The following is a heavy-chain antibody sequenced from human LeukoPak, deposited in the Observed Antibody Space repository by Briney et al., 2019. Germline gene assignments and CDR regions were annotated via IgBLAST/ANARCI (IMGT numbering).Heavy chain of an antibody. J-gene: IGHJ3*02. CDR3: AIIVPAASDAFDI. CDR1: GFTFSSYG. V-gene: IGHV3-30*02. D-gene: IGHD2-2*01. CDR2: IRYDGSNK. Sequence: GGSLRLSCAASGFTFSSYGMHWVRQAPGKGLEWVAFIRYDGSNKYYADSVKGRFTISRDNSKNTLYLQMNSLRAEDTAVYYCAIIVPAASDAFDIWGQGTMVTVSS.